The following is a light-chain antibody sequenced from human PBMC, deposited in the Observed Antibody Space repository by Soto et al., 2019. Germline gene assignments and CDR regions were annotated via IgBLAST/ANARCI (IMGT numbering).Light chain of an antibody. Sequence: IVMTQSPATLSVSPGERATLSCRASQSISSNLVWYQQKPGQPPRLLIFYASTRATGIPARFSGSGSGTEFTLTISSLQPEDFATYYCQHLNAYPITFGQGTHWRL. CDR1: QSISSN. CDR2: YAS. CDR3: QHLNAYPIT. J-gene: IGKJ5*01. V-gene: IGKV3-15*01.